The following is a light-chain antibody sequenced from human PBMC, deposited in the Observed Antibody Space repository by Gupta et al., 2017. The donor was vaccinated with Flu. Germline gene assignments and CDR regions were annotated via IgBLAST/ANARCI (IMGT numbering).Light chain of an antibody. CDR3: QSYDATNEGV. CDR2: DDN. V-gene: IGLV6-57*01. CDR1: SSNIASDC. J-gene: IGLJ3*02. Sequence: VAISCSRGSSNIASDCLQYYQQRPGSSPTLLIYDDNQRPSGIPDRFSASIDCSSNSASLTISGLKTEDEADYYCQSYDATNEGVFGGGTSLT.